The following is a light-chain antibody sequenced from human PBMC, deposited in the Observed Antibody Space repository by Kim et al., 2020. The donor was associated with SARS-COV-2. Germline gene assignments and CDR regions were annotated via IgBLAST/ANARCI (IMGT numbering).Light chain of an antibody. CDR1: HSVSSSY. Sequence: PGDSASPFCRASHSVSSSYLAWYQQKPGQAPRLLIYGASSRATGIPDRFSGSGSRTDFTLTISRLEPEDVAVYYCQQYGSSPLTFGGGTKVDIK. J-gene: IGKJ4*01. V-gene: IGKV3-20*01. CDR3: QQYGSSPLT. CDR2: GAS.